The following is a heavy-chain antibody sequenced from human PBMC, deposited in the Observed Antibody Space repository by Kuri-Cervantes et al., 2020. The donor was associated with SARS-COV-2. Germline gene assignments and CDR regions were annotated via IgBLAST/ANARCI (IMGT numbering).Heavy chain of an antibody. V-gene: IGHV4-39*01. J-gene: IGHJ1*01. CDR2: IYYSGNT. Sequence: SETLSLTCTVSGGSISSSSYFWGWIRQPPGKGLEWIGSIYYSGNTYYNPSLKSRVTISVDTSKNQFSLKLNSVTAADTAVYYCARAQDCSSTSCYRYFQHWGQGTLVTVSS. CDR3: ARAQDCSSTSCYRYFQH. CDR1: GGSISSSSYF. D-gene: IGHD2-2*02.